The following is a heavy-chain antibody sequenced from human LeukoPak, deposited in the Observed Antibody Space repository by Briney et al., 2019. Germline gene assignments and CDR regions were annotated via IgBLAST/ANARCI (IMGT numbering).Heavy chain of an antibody. CDR1: GYTFTGYY. CDR3: AREGRVRAAAGTREQSRSYYYGMDV. D-gene: IGHD6-13*01. J-gene: IGHJ6*02. V-gene: IGHV1-2*04. Sequence: ASVTVSCKASGYTFTGYYMHWVRQAPGQGLEWMGWINPISGGTNYAQKFQGWVTMTRDTSISTAYMELSRLRSDDTAVYYCAREGRVRAAAGTREQSRSYYYGMDVWGQGTTVTVSS. CDR2: INPISGGT.